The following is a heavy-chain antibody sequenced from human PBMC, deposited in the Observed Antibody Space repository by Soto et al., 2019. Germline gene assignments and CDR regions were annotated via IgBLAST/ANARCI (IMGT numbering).Heavy chain of an antibody. CDR3: ARDPVTAADYFDY. J-gene: IGHJ4*02. Sequence: SQTLSLTCAISGGSVSSNSATWNLIRQSPSRGLEWLGRTYYRSKWYYDYAVSVKSRITINPDTSKNQFSLQLNSVAPEDTAVYYCARDPVTAADYFDYWGPGTLVTSPQ. CDR1: GGSVSSNSAT. D-gene: IGHD6-13*01. V-gene: IGHV6-1*01. CDR2: TYYRSKWYY.